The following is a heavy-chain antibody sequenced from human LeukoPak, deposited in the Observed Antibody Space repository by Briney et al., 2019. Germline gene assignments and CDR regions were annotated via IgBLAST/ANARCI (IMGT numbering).Heavy chain of an antibody. CDR3: ARDTLKPYSSSSGGDY. CDR2: ISGSGGST. CDR1: GFTFSSYG. J-gene: IGHJ4*02. V-gene: IGHV3-23*01. D-gene: IGHD6-6*01. Sequence: GGSLRLSCAASGFTFSSYGMSWVRQAPGKGLEWVSAISGSGGSTYYADSVKGRFTISRDNSKNTLYLQMNSLRAEDTAVYYCARDTLKPYSSSSGGDYWGQGTLVTVSS.